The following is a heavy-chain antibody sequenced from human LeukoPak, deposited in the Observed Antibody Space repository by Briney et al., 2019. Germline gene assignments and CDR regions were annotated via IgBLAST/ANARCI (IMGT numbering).Heavy chain of an antibody. D-gene: IGHD3-16*02. CDR1: GFTFSSYA. CDR2: ISDSGVYT. Sequence: GGSLRLFCAASGFTFSSYAMSWVRQAPGEGLEWVSGISDSGVYTYYTDSVKGRFTISRDNSKNTVHLQMSSLRAEDTALYYCVKDRCDRNTCPEVWGQGTLVTVSS. V-gene: IGHV3-23*01. J-gene: IGHJ4*02. CDR3: VKDRCDRNTCPEV.